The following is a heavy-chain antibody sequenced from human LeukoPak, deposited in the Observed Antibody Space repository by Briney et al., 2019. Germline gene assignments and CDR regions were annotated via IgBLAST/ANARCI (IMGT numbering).Heavy chain of an antibody. Sequence: VASVKVSCKASGGTFSSYAISWVRQAPGQGLEWMGGIIPIFGTANYAQKFQGRDTITADESTSTAYMELSSLRSEDTAVYYCARDSGYSSGWGGDIAFDIWGQGTMVTVSS. J-gene: IGHJ3*02. CDR2: IIPIFGTA. D-gene: IGHD6-19*01. CDR1: GGTFSSYA. CDR3: ARDSGYSSGWGGDIAFDI. V-gene: IGHV1-69*13.